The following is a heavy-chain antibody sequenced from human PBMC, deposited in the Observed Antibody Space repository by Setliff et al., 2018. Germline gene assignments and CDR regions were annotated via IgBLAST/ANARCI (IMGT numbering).Heavy chain of an antibody. CDR1: GYIFTGYY. Sequence: GASVKVSCKASGYIFTGYYMHRVRQAPGQGLEWMGRINPNSGGTNYAQKFQGRVTMTRDTSVTTAYMELRSLRSDDTAVYYCARKGLDYSLHFDYWGQGTPVTVSS. CDR3: ARKGLDYSLHFDY. D-gene: IGHD5-18*01. J-gene: IGHJ4*02. CDR2: INPNSGGT. V-gene: IGHV1-2*06.